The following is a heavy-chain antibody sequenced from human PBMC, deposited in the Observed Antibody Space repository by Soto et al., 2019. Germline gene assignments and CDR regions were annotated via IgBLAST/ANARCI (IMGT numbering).Heavy chain of an antibody. J-gene: IGHJ3*02. CDR2: ISSSSSTI. CDR1: GFTFSSYS. D-gene: IGHD3-10*01. CDR3: ASPRRSIWFGELLDGAFDI. V-gene: IGHV3-48*01. Sequence: GGSLRLSCAAPGFTFSSYSMNWVRQAPGKGLEWVSYISSSSSTIYYADSVKGRFTISRDNAKNSLYLQMNSLRAEDTAVYYCASPRRSIWFGELLDGAFDIWGQGTMVTVSS.